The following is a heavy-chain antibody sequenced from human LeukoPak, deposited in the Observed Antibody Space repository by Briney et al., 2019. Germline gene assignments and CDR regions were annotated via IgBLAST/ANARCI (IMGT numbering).Heavy chain of an antibody. Sequence: PGGSLRLSCAASGFTFSSYGMSWVRQAPGKGLEWVSAISGSGGSTYYADSVKGRFTISRDKSKNTLYLQMNNLRAEDTAIYYCAKDGGGWYTSGWYYFDSWGQGTLVTVSS. J-gene: IGHJ4*02. CDR3: AKDGGGWYTSGWYYFDS. D-gene: IGHD6-19*01. V-gene: IGHV3-23*01. CDR1: GFTFSSYG. CDR2: ISGSGGST.